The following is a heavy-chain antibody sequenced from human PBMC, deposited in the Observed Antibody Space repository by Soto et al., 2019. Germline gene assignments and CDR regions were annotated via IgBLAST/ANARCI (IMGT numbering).Heavy chain of an antibody. CDR2: INPNCGGT. CDR3: AREPATAKPEGVDF. CDR1: GYTFSDYY. V-gene: IGHV1-2*02. Sequence: ASVKVSCKASGYTFSDYYIHWVRQAPGQGLEWMGWINPNCGGTKYAPKFQGGVTMTRDTSITTAYMELSRLRSGDTAVYYCAREPATAKPEGVDFWGQGTLVTVSS. J-gene: IGHJ4*02. D-gene: IGHD1-1*01.